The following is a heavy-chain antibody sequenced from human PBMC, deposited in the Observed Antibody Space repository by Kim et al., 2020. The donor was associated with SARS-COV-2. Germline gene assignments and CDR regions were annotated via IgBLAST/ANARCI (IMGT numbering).Heavy chain of an antibody. CDR2: INQDGSQT. D-gene: IGHD3-10*01. J-gene: IGHJ4*02. Sequence: GGSLRLSCAASSFTFRNYYMGWVRQAPGKGLEWVASINQDGSQTYYVDSVRGRFTVSRDNAQNSLYLQMGSLSADDTAVFYCGREGSPGSVDYWGQGTLVTVSS. CDR1: SFTFRNYY. CDR3: GREGSPGSVDY. V-gene: IGHV3-7*01.